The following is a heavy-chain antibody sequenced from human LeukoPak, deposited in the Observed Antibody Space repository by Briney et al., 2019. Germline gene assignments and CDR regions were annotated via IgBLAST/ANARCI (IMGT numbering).Heavy chain of an antibody. V-gene: IGHV3-23*01. CDR2: ISGSGGST. D-gene: IGHD1-7*01. Sequence: GGSLRLSCAASGFTFSSYAMSWVRQAPGKGLEWVAAISGSGGSTYYADSVKGRFTISRDNSKNTLYLQMNSLRAEDTAVYYCAKPGTAYNWNYYFDYWGQGTLVTVSS. J-gene: IGHJ4*02. CDR3: AKPGTAYNWNYYFDY. CDR1: GFTFSSYA.